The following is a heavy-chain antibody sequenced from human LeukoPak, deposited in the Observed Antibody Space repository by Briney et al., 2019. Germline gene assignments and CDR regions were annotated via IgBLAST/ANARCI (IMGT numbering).Heavy chain of an antibody. CDR2: IYSGGNT. CDR1: GFSVSSNY. D-gene: IGHD3-22*01. J-gene: IGHJ4*02. Sequence: GGSLRLSCAASGFSVSSNYMNWVRQAPGKGLEWVSVIYSGGNTYYADSVKGRFTISRDNSKNTLYLQMNSLRAEDTAVYYCMRDRGAYYYETGYWGQGILVTVSS. CDR3: MRDRGAYYYETGY. V-gene: IGHV3-66*01.